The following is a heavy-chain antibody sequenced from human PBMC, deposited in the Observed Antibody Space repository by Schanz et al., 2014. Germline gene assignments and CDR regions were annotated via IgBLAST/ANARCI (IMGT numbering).Heavy chain of an antibody. CDR2: IIPSLGLA. CDR1: GYTFTSHG. CDR3: ARDRLECGAECYSVEVFEI. Sequence: QVQLVQSWAEVKGPGASVKVSCKASGYTFTSHGISWVRQAPGQGLEWMGRIIPSLGLAKYEQKFQDKVTITADTSTTTAYMELSGLRSEDTAVYYCARDRLECGAECYSVEVFEIWGQGTLVIVSS. J-gene: IGHJ4*02. V-gene: IGHV1-69*04. D-gene: IGHD2-21*01.